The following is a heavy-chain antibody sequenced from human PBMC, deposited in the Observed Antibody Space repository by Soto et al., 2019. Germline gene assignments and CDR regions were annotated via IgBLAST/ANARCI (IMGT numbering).Heavy chain of an antibody. CDR1: GFNVMSYW. Sequence: GGSLRLSCPVSGFNVMSYWMSWVRQAPGKGLEWVASIKEDGSEIYYLQSVRGRFTISRDSAGNALHLAMNYLSAEDTGVYFCARDIGFDYVNWGQGTLVTVSS. V-gene: IGHV3-7*01. CDR3: ARDIGFDYVN. J-gene: IGHJ4*02. CDR2: IKEDGSEI. D-gene: IGHD3-16*01.